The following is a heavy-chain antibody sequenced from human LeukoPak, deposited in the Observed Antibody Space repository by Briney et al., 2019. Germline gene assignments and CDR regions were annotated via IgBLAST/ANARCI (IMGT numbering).Heavy chain of an antibody. CDR2: IYYSGST. Sequence: SETLSLSCTVSGGSISSGDYYWSWIREPPGKGLEWIGYIYYSGSTYYNPSLKSRVTISVDTSKNQFSLKLSSVTAADTAVYYCARSPSAVTIYYFDYWGQGTLVTVSS. D-gene: IGHD4-17*01. J-gene: IGHJ4*02. CDR1: GGSISSGDYY. CDR3: ARSPSAVTIYYFDY. V-gene: IGHV4-30-4*01.